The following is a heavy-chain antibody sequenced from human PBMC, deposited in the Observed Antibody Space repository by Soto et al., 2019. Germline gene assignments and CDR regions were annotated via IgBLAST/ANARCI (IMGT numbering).Heavy chain of an antibody. V-gene: IGHV3-53*02. CDR3: AKERSVSGWYYYYGMDV. D-gene: IGHD6-19*01. J-gene: IGHJ6*02. CDR2: IVGSGGNI. Sequence: EVQLVETGGGLIQPGGSLRLSCAASGFTVSSNYMSWVRQAPGKGLEWVSVIVGSGGNIYYADSVKGRFTISRDNSKNTVYLQMNSLRAEDTAVYYCAKERSVSGWYYYYGMDVWGQGTTVTVSS. CDR1: GFTVSSNY.